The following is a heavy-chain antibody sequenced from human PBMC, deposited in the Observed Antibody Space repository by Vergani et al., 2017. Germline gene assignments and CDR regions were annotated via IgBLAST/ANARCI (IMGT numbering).Heavy chain of an antibody. CDR2: ISSSGSTI. CDR1: GFTFSSYE. CDR3: SKAPYYYDTEYFQH. V-gene: IGHV3-48*03. Sequence: EVQLVESGGGLVQPGGSLRLSCAASGFTFSSYEMNWVRQAPGKGLEWVSYISSSGSTIYYADSVKGRVTISRDNAKNSLYLQMNSLRAEDTAVYYCSKAPYYYDTEYFQHWGQGTLVTVSS. J-gene: IGHJ1*01. D-gene: IGHD3-22*01.